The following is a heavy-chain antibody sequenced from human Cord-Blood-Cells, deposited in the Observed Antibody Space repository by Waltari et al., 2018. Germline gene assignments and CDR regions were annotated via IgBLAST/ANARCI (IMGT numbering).Heavy chain of an antibody. D-gene: IGHD1-26*01. Sequence: EVQLVETGGGLIQPGGSLSLSCAASGFTVSRNYMSWVRQAPGKGLEWVSVIYSGGSTYYADSVKGRFTISRDNSKNTLYLQMNSLRAEDTAVYYCAKSSGSYNWFDPWGQGTLVTVSS. CDR1: GFTVSRNY. V-gene: IGHV3-53*02. J-gene: IGHJ5*02. CDR2: IYSGGST. CDR3: AKSSGSYNWFDP.